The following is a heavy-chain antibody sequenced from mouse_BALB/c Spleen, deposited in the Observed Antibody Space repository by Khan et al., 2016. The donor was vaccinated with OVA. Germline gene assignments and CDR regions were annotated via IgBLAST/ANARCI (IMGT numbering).Heavy chain of an antibody. CDR1: GFSLTTYG. J-gene: IGHJ3*01. CDR3: ARNYDYDEGLAY. Sequence: QMQLEESGPGLVQPSRSLSITCTVSGFSLTTYGVHWVRQSPGKGLEWLGVIWSGGSTDYNAAFISRLSISKDNSKSQVFFKMNSLQANDTAIYYCARNYDYDEGLAYWGQGTLVTVSA. D-gene: IGHD2-4*01. CDR2: IWSGGST. V-gene: IGHV2-2*02.